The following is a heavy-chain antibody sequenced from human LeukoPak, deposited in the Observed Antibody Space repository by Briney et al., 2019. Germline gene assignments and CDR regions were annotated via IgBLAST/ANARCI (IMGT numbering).Heavy chain of an antibody. CDR2: ISWNSGSI. CDR3: AKDFAPGSDAFDI. V-gene: IGHV3-9*01. J-gene: IGHJ3*02. D-gene: IGHD7-27*01. CDR1: GFTFDDYA. Sequence: GGSLRLSCAASGFTFDDYAMHWVRQAPGEGLGWVSGISWNSGSIGYADSVKGRFTISRDNAKNSPYLQMNSLRAEDTALYYCAKDFAPGSDAFDIWGQGTMVTVSS.